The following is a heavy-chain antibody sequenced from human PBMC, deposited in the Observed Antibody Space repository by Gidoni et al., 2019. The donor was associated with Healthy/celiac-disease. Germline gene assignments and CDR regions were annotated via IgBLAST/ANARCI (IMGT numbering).Heavy chain of an antibody. Sequence: EVQLVESGGGLVQPGGSLRLSCAASGFTFSSYWMHWVRQAPGKGLVWVSRINSDGSSTSYADSVKGRFTISRDNAKNTLYLQMNRLRAEDTAVYYCARGLGATYFDYWGQGTLGHRLL. CDR2: INSDGSST. CDR3: ARGLGATYFDY. J-gene: IGHJ4*02. V-gene: IGHV3-74*01. CDR1: GFTFSSYW. D-gene: IGHD1-26*01.